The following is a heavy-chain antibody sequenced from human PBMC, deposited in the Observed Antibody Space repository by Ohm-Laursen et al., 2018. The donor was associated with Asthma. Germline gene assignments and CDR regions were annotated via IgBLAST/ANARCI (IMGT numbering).Heavy chain of an antibody. Sequence: SLRFSCAASGFTFSYYSMIWVRQAPGTGLEWVSAISSNSDYIFYADSVKGRFTISRDNAKNSLYLQMNSLRAEDTAVYYCAKGGVNGYSYGRFDYWGQGTLVTVSS. D-gene: IGHD5-18*01. CDR3: AKGGVNGYSYGRFDY. CDR1: GFTFSYYS. CDR2: ISSNSDYI. J-gene: IGHJ4*02. V-gene: IGHV3-21*04.